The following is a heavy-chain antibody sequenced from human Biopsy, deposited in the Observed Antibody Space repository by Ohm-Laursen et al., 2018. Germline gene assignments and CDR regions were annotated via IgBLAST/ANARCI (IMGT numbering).Heavy chain of an antibody. CDR2: ISSGGRA. CDR1: GGSISDDY. CDR3: ARDRGYYSDRTVPGYFDL. J-gene: IGHJ2*01. V-gene: IGHV4-59*01. D-gene: IGHD3-22*01. Sequence: SDTLSLTCTVSGGSISDDYWNWIRQPPGKGLQVIGYISSGGRAKYNPSLKSRVTMSVNTSKKQFSLRLRSVTPADTAIYYCARDRGYYSDRTVPGYFDLWGRGTLVTVSS.